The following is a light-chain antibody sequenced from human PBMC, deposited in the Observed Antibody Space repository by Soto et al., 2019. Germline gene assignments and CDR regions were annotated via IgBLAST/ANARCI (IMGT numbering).Light chain of an antibody. Sequence: EIVMTQSPATLSVSPGERVTLSCRASQSVRSNLAWYQQKPGQAPRLLIYGASSRATGIPDRFSGSGSGTDFTLTISRLEPEDFAVYYCQQSGSSPITFGQGTRLEI. CDR3: QQSGSSPIT. CDR2: GAS. J-gene: IGKJ5*01. V-gene: IGKV3-20*01. CDR1: QSVRSN.